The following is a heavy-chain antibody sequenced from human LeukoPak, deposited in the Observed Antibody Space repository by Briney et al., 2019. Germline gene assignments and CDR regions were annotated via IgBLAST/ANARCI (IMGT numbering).Heavy chain of an antibody. CDR3: AKDDI. CDR2: IKLDGSEK. J-gene: IGHJ3*02. CDR1: GFTFGKYW. V-gene: IGHV3-7*01. Sequence: GGSLRLSCVASGFTFGKYWMSWVRQAPGKGLEWVANIKLDGSEKNYVDSVKGRFTISRDNSKNTLYLQMNSLRAEDTAVYYCAKDDIWGQGTVVTVSS.